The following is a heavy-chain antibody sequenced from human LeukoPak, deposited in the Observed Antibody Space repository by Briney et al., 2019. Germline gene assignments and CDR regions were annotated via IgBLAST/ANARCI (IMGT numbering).Heavy chain of an antibody. CDR3: ARDPVEGRNKDFGAVIIRWFDP. D-gene: IGHD3-3*01. Sequence: ASVKVSCKASGYTFTSYYMHWVRQAPGQGLEWMGIINPSGGSTNYAQKFQGRATMTRDTSTSTVYMELSRLRSEDTAVYYCARDPVEGRNKDFGAVIIRWFDPWGQGTLVTVSS. J-gene: IGHJ5*02. CDR1: GYTFTSYY. V-gene: IGHV1-46*01. CDR2: INPSGGST.